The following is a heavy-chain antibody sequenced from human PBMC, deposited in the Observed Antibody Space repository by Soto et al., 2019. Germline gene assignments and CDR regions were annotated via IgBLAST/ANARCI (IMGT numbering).Heavy chain of an antibody. CDR2: INSDGTIT. Sequence: PGGSLRLSCAASGFPFSSYWMHWVRQAPGKGLMWVSRINSDGTITTYADSVKGRFTISRDNAKNSLYLQMNSLRAEDTAMYYCARGDYYDSSGPFSDAFDIWGQGTMVTVSS. D-gene: IGHD3-22*01. J-gene: IGHJ3*02. CDR3: ARGDYYDSSGPFSDAFDI. V-gene: IGHV3-74*01. CDR1: GFPFSSYW.